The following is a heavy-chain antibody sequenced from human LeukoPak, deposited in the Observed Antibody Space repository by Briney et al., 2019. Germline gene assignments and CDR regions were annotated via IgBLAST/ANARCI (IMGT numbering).Heavy chain of an antibody. D-gene: IGHD6-25*01. CDR3: ARGLLAARVGPRWFDP. Sequence: ASVKVSCKASGYTFTSYDINWVRQATGQGLEWMGWMNPNSGNTGYAQKFQGRVTITRNTSISTAYMELSSLRSEDTAVYYCARGLLAARVGPRWFDPWGQGTLVTVSS. V-gene: IGHV1-8*03. CDR2: MNPNSGNT. J-gene: IGHJ5*02. CDR1: GYTFTSYD.